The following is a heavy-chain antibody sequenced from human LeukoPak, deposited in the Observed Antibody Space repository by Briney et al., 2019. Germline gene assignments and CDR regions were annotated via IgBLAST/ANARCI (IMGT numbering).Heavy chain of an antibody. CDR2: IHYSGST. V-gene: IGHV4-59*01. Sequence: PSETLSLTCTVSGGSISSYYWSWIRQPPGKGVEWVGYIHYSGSTYYSPSLTSRVTISIDTSKNQFSLRLSSVTAADTAVYYCAREGSRDFWSGPVYYFDYWGQGTLVTVSP. CDR1: GGSISSYY. D-gene: IGHD3-3*01. J-gene: IGHJ4*02. CDR3: AREGSRDFWSGPVYYFDY.